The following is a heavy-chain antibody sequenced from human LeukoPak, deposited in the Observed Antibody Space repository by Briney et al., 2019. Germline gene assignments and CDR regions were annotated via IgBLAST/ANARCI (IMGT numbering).Heavy chain of an antibody. CDR3: ASGSRRANYYYYYYMDV. CDR2: FDPEDGET. D-gene: IGHD1-14*01. V-gene: IGHV1-24*01. Sequence: GASVKVSCKVSGYTLTELSMHWVRQAPGKGLEWMGGFDPEDGETIYAQKFQGRVTMTEDTSTDTAYMELSSLRPEDTAVYYCASGSRRANYYYYYYMDVWGKGTTVTVSS. CDR1: GYTLTELS. J-gene: IGHJ6*03.